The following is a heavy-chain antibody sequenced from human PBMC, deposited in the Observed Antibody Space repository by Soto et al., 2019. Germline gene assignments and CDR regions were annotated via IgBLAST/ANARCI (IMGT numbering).Heavy chain of an antibody. CDR2: MYTSGGT. Sequence: SETLSLTCTVSGGSISSYYWSWIRQPAGKGLEWIGRMYTSGGTNYKPPLKSRVSMSVDTSNNRFALKLSSGTAADTAGYYCARDPPPGYSTLSYDSGHAPPGWFAPWGQGTLVSVSS. J-gene: IGHJ5*02. V-gene: IGHV4-4*07. CDR1: GGSISSYY. CDR3: ARDPPPGYSTLSYDSGHAPPGWFAP. D-gene: IGHD6-13*01.